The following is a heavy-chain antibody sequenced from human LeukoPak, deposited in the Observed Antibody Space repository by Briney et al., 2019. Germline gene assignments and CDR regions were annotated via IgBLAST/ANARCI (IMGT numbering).Heavy chain of an antibody. CDR2: IYHSGST. D-gene: IGHD6-19*01. CDR3: ARESPGIAVAGPFDY. J-gene: IGHJ4*02. V-gene: IGHV4-30-2*01. CDR1: GGSISSGGYS. Sequence: SETLSLTCAVSGGSISSGGYSWSWIRQPPGKGLEWIGYIYHSGSTYYNPSLKSRVTISVDRSKNQFSLKLSSVTAADTAVYYCARESPGIAVAGPFDYWGQGTLVTVSS.